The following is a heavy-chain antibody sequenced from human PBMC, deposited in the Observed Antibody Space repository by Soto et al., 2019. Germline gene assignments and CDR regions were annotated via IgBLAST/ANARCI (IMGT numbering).Heavy chain of an antibody. J-gene: IGHJ6*02. CDR3: ARGRAYGDYQYYGMDG. V-gene: IGHV1-18*01. CDR1: GYTFTSYG. D-gene: IGHD4-17*01. CDR2: ISAYNGNT. Sequence: ASVKVSCKASGYTFTSYGISWVRQAPGQGLEWMGWISAYNGNTNYAQKPQGRVTMTTDTSTSTAYMELRSLRSDDTAVYYCARGRAYGDYQYYGMDGWGQGTTVTV.